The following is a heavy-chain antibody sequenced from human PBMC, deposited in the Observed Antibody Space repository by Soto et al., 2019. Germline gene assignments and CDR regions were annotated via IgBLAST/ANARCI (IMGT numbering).Heavy chain of an antibody. J-gene: IGHJ4*02. CDR2: IYYSGST. V-gene: IGHV4-39*01. D-gene: IGHD6-6*01. Sequence: SETLSLTCTVSGGSISSSSYYWGWIRQPPGKGLEWIGSIYYSGSTYYNPSLKSRVTISVDTSKNQFSQKLSSVTAADTAVYYCARSSIAARLDFDYWGQGTLVTVSS. CDR1: GGSISSSSYY. CDR3: ARSSIAARLDFDY.